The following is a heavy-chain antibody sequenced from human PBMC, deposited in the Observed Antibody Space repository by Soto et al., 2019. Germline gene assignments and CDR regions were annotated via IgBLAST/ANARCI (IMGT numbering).Heavy chain of an antibody. Sequence: QVQLQESGPGLVRPSETLSLTCSVSGDSISDFYWTWIRQSPGTGLEWIGYIYHSGSTKYNPSLESRGTIALDTSKNQVSLRLTSVTAADTAVHFCGRFRFFCSGSACKAGESGGVGPWCQGTLVTVSS. V-gene: IGHV4-59*03. CDR1: GDSISDFY. CDR2: IYHSGST. D-gene: IGHD3-3*01. J-gene: IGHJ5*02. CDR3: GRFRFFCSGSACKAGESGGVGP.